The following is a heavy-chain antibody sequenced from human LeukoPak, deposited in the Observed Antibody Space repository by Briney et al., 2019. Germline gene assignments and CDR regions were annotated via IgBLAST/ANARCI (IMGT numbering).Heavy chain of an antibody. CDR1: GFTFSSYW. CDR2: IKQDGSEK. V-gene: IGHV3-7*01. CDR3: ARDARTDSPFSWSDP. D-gene: IGHD2-8*02. J-gene: IGHJ5*02. Sequence: GGSLRLSCAAPGFTFSSYWMSWVRQAPGEGLEWVAKIKQDGSEKYYVDSVKGRLTISRDNGKNTLYLQMNTLRAEDTAVYYCARDARTDSPFSWSDPWGQGTLVTVSS.